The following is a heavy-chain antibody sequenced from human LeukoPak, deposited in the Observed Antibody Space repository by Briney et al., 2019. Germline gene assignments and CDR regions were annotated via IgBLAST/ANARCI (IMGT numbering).Heavy chain of an antibody. CDR1: GGSISSGSYY. J-gene: IGHJ3*02. D-gene: IGHD2-2*01. V-gene: IGHV4-61*02. CDR3: ARPYCSSTSCYHAFDI. Sequence: PSETLSLTCTVSGGSISSGSYYWSWIRQPAGKGLEWIGRIYTSGSTNYNPSLKSRVTISVDTSKNQFSLKLSSVTAADTAVYYCARPYCSSTSCYHAFDIWGQGTMVTVSS. CDR2: IYTSGST.